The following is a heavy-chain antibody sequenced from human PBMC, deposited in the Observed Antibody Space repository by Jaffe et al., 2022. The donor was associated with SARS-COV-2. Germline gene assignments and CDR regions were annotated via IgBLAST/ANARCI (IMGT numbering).Heavy chain of an antibody. CDR1: GFTFSSYA. CDR3: AKQDYDILTGYYGLYYYYGMDV. V-gene: IGHV3-23*01. CDR2: ISGSGGST. D-gene: IGHD3-9*01. Sequence: EVQLLESGGGLVQPGGSLRLSCAASGFTFSSYAMSWVRQAPGKGLEWVSAISGSGGSTYYADSVKGRFTISRDNSKNTLYLQMNSLRAEDTAVYYCAKQDYDILTGYYGLYYYYGMDVWGQGTTVTVSS. J-gene: IGHJ6*02.